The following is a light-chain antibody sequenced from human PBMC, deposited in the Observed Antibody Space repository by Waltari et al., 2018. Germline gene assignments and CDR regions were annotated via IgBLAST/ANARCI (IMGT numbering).Light chain of an antibody. CDR2: EVN. J-gene: IGLJ2*01. V-gene: IGLV2-8*01. CDR3: SSYAGSNTLV. Sequence: QSALTQPPSASGSPGQSVTISCTGTNSDVGTYNYVSWFPQHPGRAPKLLIYEVNKRPSGVPDRFSGSTSDNRASLTVSGLQADDEAVYHCSSYAGSNTLVFGGGTKLTVL. CDR1: NSDVGTYNY.